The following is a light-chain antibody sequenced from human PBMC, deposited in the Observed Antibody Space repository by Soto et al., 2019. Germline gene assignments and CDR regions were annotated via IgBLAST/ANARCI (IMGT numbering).Light chain of an antibody. Sequence: EIVMTQSPGTLSLSPGERSTRSCRASQIVSTTYLARYQQKPGQAPRLLIYGATNRATGIPDRLSGSGSGTDFTLTISSLEPEDFAVYYCQQYGGARWTFGQGTRVDI. CDR1: QIVSTTY. V-gene: IGKV3-20*01. CDR2: GAT. J-gene: IGKJ1*01. CDR3: QQYGGARWT.